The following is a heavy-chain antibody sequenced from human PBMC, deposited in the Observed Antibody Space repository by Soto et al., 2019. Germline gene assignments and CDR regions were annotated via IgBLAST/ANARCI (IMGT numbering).Heavy chain of an antibody. V-gene: IGHV4-34*01. J-gene: IGHJ3*02. CDR2: INQSGRT. CDR3: ARDPNANAFDI. Sequence: SETLSLTCAVYGASLSGYDWSWVRQPPGKGLEWIGEINQSGRTHYDPSLKSRVTISMDTSKNQFSLRLRSVTAADTAIYYCARDPNANAFDIWGRGTMVT. CDR1: GASLSGYD.